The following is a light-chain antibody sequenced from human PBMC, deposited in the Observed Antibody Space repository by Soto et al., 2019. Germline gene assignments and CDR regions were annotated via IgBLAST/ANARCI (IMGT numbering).Light chain of an antibody. V-gene: IGLV2-14*03. CDR2: DVS. J-gene: IGLJ1*01. CDR1: SSDVGGYNY. Sequence: QSALTQPASVSGSPGQSITISCTGTSSDVGGYNYVSWYQHRPGEAPKLMIYDVSNRPSGVSNRFSGSKSGNTASLTISGLQPEDEADYYCSSYTTSNTRQIVFGTGTKVTV. CDR3: SSYTTSNTRQIV.